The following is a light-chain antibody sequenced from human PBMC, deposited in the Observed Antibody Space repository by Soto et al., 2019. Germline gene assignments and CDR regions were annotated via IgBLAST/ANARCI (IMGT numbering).Light chain of an antibody. CDR2: EVS. CDR3: SSYTSSSTYV. V-gene: IGLV2-14*01. Sequence: QSALTQPASVSGSPGQSITISCTGTSSDVGDYNFVSWYQQRPGKAPKLMIYEVSNRPSGVSNRFSGSKSGNTASLTISGLQADDEADYYCSSYTSSSTYVFGTGTKLTVL. CDR1: SSDVGDYNF. J-gene: IGLJ1*01.